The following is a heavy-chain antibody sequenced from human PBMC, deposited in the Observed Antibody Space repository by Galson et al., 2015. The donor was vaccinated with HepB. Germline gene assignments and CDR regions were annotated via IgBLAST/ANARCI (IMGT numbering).Heavy chain of an antibody. CDR3: ARGGVYYYDSSGYLP. D-gene: IGHD3-22*01. Sequence: SVKVSCKASGYTFTSYDINWVRQATGQGLEWMGWMNPNSGNTGYAQKFQGRVTMTRNTSISTAYMELSSLRSEDTAVYYCARGGVYYYDSSGYLPWGQGTLVTVSS. J-gene: IGHJ5*02. CDR2: MNPNSGNT. CDR1: GYTFTSYD. V-gene: IGHV1-8*01.